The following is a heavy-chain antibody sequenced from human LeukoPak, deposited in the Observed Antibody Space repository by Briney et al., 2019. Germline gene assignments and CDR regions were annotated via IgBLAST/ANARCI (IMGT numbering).Heavy chain of an antibody. V-gene: IGHV3-66*01. J-gene: IGHJ6*02. CDR1: GFTVSGNY. D-gene: IGHD1-14*01. Sequence: GGFLRLSCAASGFTVSGNYISWVRQAPGKGLEWVSLISGDATTYYADPVKGRFTISRDNSKNTVYLQMNSLRPEDTAVYYCARDVPPYLTSPWGLDVWGQGTTVTVSS. CDR2: ISGDATT. CDR3: ARDVPPYLTSPWGLDV.